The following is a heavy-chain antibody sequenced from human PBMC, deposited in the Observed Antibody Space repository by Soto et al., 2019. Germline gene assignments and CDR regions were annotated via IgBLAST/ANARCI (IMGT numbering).Heavy chain of an antibody. Sequence: QVQLVQSGAEVKKPGASLKVSCKASGYTFTSYGISWVRQVPGQGLEWMGWISAYNGNTNYAQKLQGRVTMTTDTYTSTAYMELRSLRSDDTAVYYCARTQIPARLGYYYYMDVWGKGTTVTVSS. CDR3: ARTQIPARLGYYYYMDV. D-gene: IGHD6-6*01. V-gene: IGHV1-18*01. CDR1: GYTFTSYG. CDR2: ISAYNGNT. J-gene: IGHJ6*03.